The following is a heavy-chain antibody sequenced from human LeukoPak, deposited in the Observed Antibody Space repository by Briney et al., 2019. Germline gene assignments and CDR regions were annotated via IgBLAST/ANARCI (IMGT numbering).Heavy chain of an antibody. V-gene: IGHV4-39*07. CDR2: FYYSGST. Sequence: SETLSLTCTVSGDSIRGTSFYWGWVRQPPEKGLEWIGSFYYSGSTYYNSALKGRVTISVDTSKNQFSLKLSSVTAADTAVYYCARLSYDILTGYYRGSGMDVWGQGTTVTVSS. CDR3: ARLSYDILTGYYRGSGMDV. CDR1: GDSIRGTSFY. D-gene: IGHD3-9*01. J-gene: IGHJ6*02.